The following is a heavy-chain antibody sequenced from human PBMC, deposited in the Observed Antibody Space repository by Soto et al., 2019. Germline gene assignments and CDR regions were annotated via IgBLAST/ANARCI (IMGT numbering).Heavy chain of an antibody. D-gene: IGHD3-22*01. CDR1: GGLFSSYA. CDR3: VRGGSGYIWFNEY. Sequence: QEQLVQSGAEVKKPGSSVKVSCRASGGLFSSYAISWVRQAPGQGLEWMGGIIPIFGTANYAQKFQGRVTITADESANTAYMELSSLRSEDTAMYYCVRGGSGYIWFNEYWGQGTLVTVSS. CDR2: IIPIFGTA. J-gene: IGHJ4*02. V-gene: IGHV1-69*01.